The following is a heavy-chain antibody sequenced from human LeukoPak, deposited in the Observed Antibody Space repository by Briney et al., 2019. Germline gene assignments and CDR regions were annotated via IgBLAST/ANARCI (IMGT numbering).Heavy chain of an antibody. Sequence: GGSLRLSCAASGFTFSNSYMSWIRQAPGKGLEWISYISSSSGTIIHYADSVKGRFTISRDNARNSLFLQMTGLRAEDTAVDYGVRENSWYFDYWGQGTLVTDSS. D-gene: IGHD6-13*01. CDR2: ISSSSGTII. CDR3: VRENSWYFDY. V-gene: IGHV3-11*01. J-gene: IGHJ4*02. CDR1: GFTFSNSY.